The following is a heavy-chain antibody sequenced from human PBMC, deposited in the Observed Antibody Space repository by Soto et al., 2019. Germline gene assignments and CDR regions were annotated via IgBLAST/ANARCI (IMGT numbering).Heavy chain of an antibody. J-gene: IGHJ6*02. D-gene: IGHD4-17*01. V-gene: IGHV5-51*01. Sequence: GESLKISCKGSGYSFTSYWIVWVRQMPGKGLEWMGIVYPGDSDTRYSPSFQGQVTISADKSISTAYLQWSSLKASDTAMYYCARHGTTVTTLDYYDGMDVWGQGTTVTVSS. CDR2: VYPGDSDT. CDR1: GYSFTSYW. CDR3: ARHGTTVTTLDYYDGMDV.